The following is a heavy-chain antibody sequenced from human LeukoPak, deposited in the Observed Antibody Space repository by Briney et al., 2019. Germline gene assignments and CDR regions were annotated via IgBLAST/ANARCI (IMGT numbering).Heavy chain of an antibody. CDR3: ARPHCSGGSCYWGVGAFDI. D-gene: IGHD2-15*01. V-gene: IGHV1-2*02. J-gene: IGHJ3*02. CDR1: GYTFTGYY. CDR2: INPNSGGT. Sequence: GASVTVSCKASGYTFTGYYMHWVRQAPGQGLEWMGWINPNSGGTNYAQKFQGRVTMTRDTSISTAYMELSRLRSDDTAVYYCARPHCSGGSCYWGVGAFDIWGQGTMVTVSS.